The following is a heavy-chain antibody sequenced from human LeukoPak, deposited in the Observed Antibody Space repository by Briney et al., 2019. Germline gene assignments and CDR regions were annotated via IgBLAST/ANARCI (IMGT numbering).Heavy chain of an antibody. CDR3: VGGDY. CDR1: GFTVSSNY. Sequence: GGSLRLSCAASGFTVSSNYMNWVRQAPGKGLECVANINQDGSDKYYVDSVKGRFTISRDNTKNSLYLQMNSLRAEDTAVYYCVGGDYWGQGTLVTVSS. CDR2: INQDGSDK. V-gene: IGHV3-7*01. J-gene: IGHJ4*02.